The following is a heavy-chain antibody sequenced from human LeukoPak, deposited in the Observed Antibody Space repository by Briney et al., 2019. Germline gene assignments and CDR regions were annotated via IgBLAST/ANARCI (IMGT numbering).Heavy chain of an antibody. CDR1: GGSVSSSDYY. V-gene: IGHV4-39*01. Sequence: SETLSLTCTVSGGSVSSSDYYWGWIRQPPGKGLEWIGSVYYNGNTYYNPSLKSRVTMSVDTSKNQFSLKLTSVTAADTAVYYGARLLGYCTTGLSPAESWGQEPLVPFSS. D-gene: IGHD2-8*01. CDR3: ARLLGYCTTGLSPAES. CDR2: VYYNGNT. J-gene: IGHJ5*02.